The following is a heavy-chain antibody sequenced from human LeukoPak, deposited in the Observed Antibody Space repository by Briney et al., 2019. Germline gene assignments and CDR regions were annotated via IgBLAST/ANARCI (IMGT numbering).Heavy chain of an antibody. V-gene: IGHV1-69*01. CDR3: ARGAVRYFDWLNWFDP. J-gene: IGHJ5*02. D-gene: IGHD3-9*01. CDR2: INPIFGTA. Sequence: GASVKVSCKATGGSFSSYAISWVRQAPGQGLEWMGGINPIFGTANYAQKFQGRVTITADESTSTAYMELSSPRSEDTAVYYCARGAVRYFDWLNWFDPWGQGTLVTVSS. CDR1: GGSFSSYA.